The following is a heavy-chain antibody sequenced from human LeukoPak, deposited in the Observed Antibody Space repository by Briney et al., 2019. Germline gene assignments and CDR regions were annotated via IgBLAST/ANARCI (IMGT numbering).Heavy chain of an antibody. Sequence: GSLRLSCAASRFTFSRYEMNWVRQAPGEGLEWVSYISGMGIKNYSDSVNGRFTISRDNAKNSLYLQMNSLRVEDTAVYYCAREDTGVAFDIWGQGTTVTV. CDR3: AREDTGVAFDI. D-gene: IGHD2-8*01. CDR2: ISGMGIK. V-gene: IGHV3-48*03. J-gene: IGHJ3*02. CDR1: RFTFSRYE.